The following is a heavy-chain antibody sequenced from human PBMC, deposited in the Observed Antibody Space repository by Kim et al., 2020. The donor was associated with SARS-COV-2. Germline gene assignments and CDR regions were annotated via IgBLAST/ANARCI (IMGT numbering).Heavy chain of an antibody. J-gene: IGHJ5*02. CDR1: GGSISRDY. CDR2: IYYTGIT. D-gene: IGHD3-22*01. CDR3: ARHFCNSSSCSSSSWFDP. Sequence: SETLSLTCTVSGGSISRDYWSWIRQPPGKGLEWIGYIYYTGITSYNRSLKSRVNISVDTSKNQISLNVMSVTAADTAVYFCARHFCNSSSCSSSSWFDPWGPGTLVTVSS. V-gene: IGHV4-59*08.